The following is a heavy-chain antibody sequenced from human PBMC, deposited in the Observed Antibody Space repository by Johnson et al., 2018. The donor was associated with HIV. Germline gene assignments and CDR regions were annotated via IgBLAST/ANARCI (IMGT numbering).Heavy chain of an antibody. CDR1: GFTFSNAW. CDR2: IDTVGDT. CDR3: SRRSTRSDGFDL. V-gene: IGHV3-13*01. J-gene: IGHJ3*01. Sequence: VQLVESGGGVVQPGGSLRLSCAASGFTFSNAWMSWVRQAPGKGLEWVSEIDTVGDTYYPASVKGRFTTSRENAKNSFDLQMNSLTAGDTAVYYCSRRSTRSDGFDLWGQGTMVIVSS. D-gene: IGHD2-2*01.